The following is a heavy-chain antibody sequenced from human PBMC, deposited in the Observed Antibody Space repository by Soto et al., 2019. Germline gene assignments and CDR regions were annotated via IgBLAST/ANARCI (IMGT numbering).Heavy chain of an antibody. CDR3: APWFGAFDY. V-gene: IGHV3-30*03. CDR2: ISYDGSNK. J-gene: IGHJ4*02. Sequence: QVQLVESGGGVVQPGRSLRLSCAASGFTFSSYGMHWVRQAPGKGLEWVAVISYDGSNKYYADSVKGRFTISRDNSKNTLYLQMNSRRAEDTAVYYCAPWFGAFDYWGQGTLVTVSS. CDR1: GFTFSSYG. D-gene: IGHD3-10*01.